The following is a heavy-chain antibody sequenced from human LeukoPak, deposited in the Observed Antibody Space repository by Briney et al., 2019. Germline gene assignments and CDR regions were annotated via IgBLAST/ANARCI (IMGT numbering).Heavy chain of an antibody. CDR1: GYTFTSYD. D-gene: IGHD5-18*01. CDR2: MNPNSGNT. J-gene: IGHJ4*02. V-gene: IGHV1-8*01. Sequence: ASVKVSCKASGYTFTSYDINWVRQATGQGLEWMGWMNPNSGNTGYAQKFQGRVTMTRNTSISTAYMELSSLRSEDTAVYYCARGLARTSMVTRGGVRFDYWGQGILVTVSS. CDR3: ARGLARTSMVTRGGVRFDY.